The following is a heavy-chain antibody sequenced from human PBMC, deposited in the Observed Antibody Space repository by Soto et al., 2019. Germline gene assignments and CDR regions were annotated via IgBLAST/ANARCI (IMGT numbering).Heavy chain of an antibody. CDR2: ISANSGIT. CDR1: GSLFTNYG. J-gene: IGHJ5*02. Sequence: QAQLVQSGPEVKKPGASVKVSSKASGSLFTNYGITWVRRAPGQGLEWMGCISANSGITYNAERLQGRVTMTTDTSTSTAYLELRNLGSDGTAIYYCARGPTRSYNYFDPWGQGTLVTVSS. CDR3: ARGPTRSYNYFDP. V-gene: IGHV1-18*01.